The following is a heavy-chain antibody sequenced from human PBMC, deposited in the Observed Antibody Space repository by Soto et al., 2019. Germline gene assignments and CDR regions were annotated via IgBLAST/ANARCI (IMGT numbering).Heavy chain of an antibody. D-gene: IGHD1-26*01. J-gene: IGHJ5*02. V-gene: IGHV1-18*01. CDR2: ISAYNGNT. CDR3: ARARDSGSYSYNNWFDP. CDR1: GYTFTSYG. Sequence: ASVKVSCKASGYTFTSYGISWVRQAPGQGLEWMGWISAYNGNTNYAQKLQGRVTMTTDTSTGTAYMELRSLRSDDTAVYYCARARDSGSYSYNNWFDPWGQGTLVTVSS.